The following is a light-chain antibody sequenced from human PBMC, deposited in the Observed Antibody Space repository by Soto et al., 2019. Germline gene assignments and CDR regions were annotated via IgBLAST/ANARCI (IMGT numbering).Light chain of an antibody. CDR1: QSLLYSNGYTY. CDR3: MQAVQTPPT. J-gene: IGKJ1*01. Sequence: DIVMTQSPLSLPVTPGEPASISCRSSQSLLYSNGYTYLDWYLQKPGQSPQLLIYLGSSRASGVPDRFSGSGSGTDFTLKISRVEAEDVGVYYCMQAVQTPPTFGQGTKVDIK. CDR2: LGS. V-gene: IGKV2-28*01.